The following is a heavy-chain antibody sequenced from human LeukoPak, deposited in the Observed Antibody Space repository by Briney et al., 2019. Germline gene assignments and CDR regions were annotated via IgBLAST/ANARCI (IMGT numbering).Heavy chain of an antibody. Sequence: GASVKVSCKASGFTFTSYYIHWVRQAPGQGLEWMGILNPNSGGTNYAQKFQGRVTMTRDTSISTAYMELSRLRSDDTAVYYCARDIYVGNDAFDIWGQGTMVTVSS. CDR3: ARDIYVGNDAFDI. CDR2: LNPNSGGT. D-gene: IGHD1-26*01. J-gene: IGHJ3*02. CDR1: GFTFTSYY. V-gene: IGHV1-2*02.